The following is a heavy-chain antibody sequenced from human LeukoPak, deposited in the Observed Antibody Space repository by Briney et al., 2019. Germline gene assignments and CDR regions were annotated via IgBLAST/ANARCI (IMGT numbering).Heavy chain of an antibody. CDR2: MKEDGGEI. Sequence: GGSLRLSCAASGFPFSNYWMRWVRQAPGKGLEWVANMKEDGGEINYVDSVKGRFTISRDNAKNSLYLHMNSLRVEDTAVYYCARDRGYSTFDNWGQGTLVTVSS. D-gene: IGHD4-23*01. V-gene: IGHV3-7*01. J-gene: IGHJ5*02. CDR1: GFPFSNYW. CDR3: ARDRGYSTFDN.